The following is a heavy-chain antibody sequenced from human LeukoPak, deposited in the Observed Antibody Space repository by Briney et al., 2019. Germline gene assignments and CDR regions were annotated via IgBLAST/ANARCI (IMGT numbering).Heavy chain of an antibody. CDR3: ARVGSGWYDFDY. J-gene: IGHJ4*02. V-gene: IGHV3-53*04. CDR1: GFTVSSNY. D-gene: IGHD6-19*01. Sequence: GGSLRLSCAASGFTVSSNYMSWVRQAPGKGLEWVSVLYSGSSSTYYTDSVKGRFTISRHNSKNKLYLQMNSLRAEDTAVYFCARVGSGWYDFDYWGQGTLVTVSS. CDR2: LYSGSSST.